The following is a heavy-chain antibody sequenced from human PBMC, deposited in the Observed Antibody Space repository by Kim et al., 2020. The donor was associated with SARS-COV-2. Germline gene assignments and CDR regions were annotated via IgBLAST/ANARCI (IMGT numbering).Heavy chain of an antibody. J-gene: IGHJ4*01. CDR1: GFTFSSYG. D-gene: IGHD1-1*01. CDR2: ISYDGSNK. CDR3: AKANSSRTQSGYFDY. V-gene: IGHV3-30*18. Sequence: GGSLRLSCAASGFTFSSYGMNWVRQAPGKGLEWVAVISYDGSNKYYADSVKGRFTISRDNSKNTLYLQMDSLRAEDTAVYYCAKANSSRTQSGYFDYWGHGTLVTVSS.